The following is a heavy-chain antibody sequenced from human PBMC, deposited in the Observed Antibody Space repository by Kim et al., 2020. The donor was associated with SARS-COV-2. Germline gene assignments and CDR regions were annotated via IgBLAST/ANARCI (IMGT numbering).Heavy chain of an antibody. CDR3: AKIFGYYDFWSGYYPYYYYGMDV. CDR1: GFTFSSYA. D-gene: IGHD3-3*01. J-gene: IGHJ6*02. CDR2: ISGSGGST. V-gene: IGHV3-23*01. Sequence: GGSLRLSCAASGFTFSSYAMSWVRQAPGKGLEWVSAISGSGGSTYYADSVKGRFTISIDNSKNTLYLQMNSLRAEDTAVYYCAKIFGYYDFWSGYYPYYYYGMDVWGQGTTVTVSS.